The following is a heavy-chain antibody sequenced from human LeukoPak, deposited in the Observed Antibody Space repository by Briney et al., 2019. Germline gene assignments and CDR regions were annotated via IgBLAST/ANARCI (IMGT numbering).Heavy chain of an antibody. CDR1: GYTFTGYY. CDR3: ARGYSSSDNLAG. CDR2: INPNSGGT. J-gene: IGHJ4*02. D-gene: IGHD6-13*01. Sequence: ASVKVSCKASGYTFTGYYMHWVRQTPGQGLEWMGWINPNSGGTNYAQKFQGRVTMTRDTSISTAYMELSRLRSDDTAVYYCARGYSSSDNLAGWGQGTLVTVSS. V-gene: IGHV1-2*02.